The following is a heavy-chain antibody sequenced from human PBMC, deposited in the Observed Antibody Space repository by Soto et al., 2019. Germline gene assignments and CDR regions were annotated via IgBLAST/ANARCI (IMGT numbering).Heavy chain of an antibody. CDR2: INHSGST. V-gene: IGHV4-34*01. CDR1: GGSFSGYY. D-gene: IGHD3-10*01. CDR3: ARGSGITMVRGGFDY. J-gene: IGHJ4*02. Sequence: SETLSLTCAVYGGSFSGYYWSWIRQPPGKGLEWIGEINHSGSTNYNPSLKSRVTISVDTSKNQFSLKLSSVTAADTAVYYCARGSGITMVRGGFDYWGQGTLVTVSS.